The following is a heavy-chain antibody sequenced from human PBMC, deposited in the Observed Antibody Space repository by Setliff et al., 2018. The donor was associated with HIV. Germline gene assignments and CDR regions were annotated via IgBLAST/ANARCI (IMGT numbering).Heavy chain of an antibody. CDR2: ICTSGIT. D-gene: IGHD6-13*01. V-gene: IGHV4-4*09. CDR1: GGSISSHY. Sequence: PSETLSLTCTVSGGSISSHYWSWIRQSPGKGLEWIGYICTSGITNYNPSLKSRVTISVDTSKNQFSLKLNSVTAADTAVYYCATRPADSKWYGVFDYWGQGTLVTVSS. CDR3: ATRPADSKWYGVFDY. J-gene: IGHJ4*02.